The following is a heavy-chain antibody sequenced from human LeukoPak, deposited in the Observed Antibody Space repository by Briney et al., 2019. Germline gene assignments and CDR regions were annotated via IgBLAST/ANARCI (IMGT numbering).Heavy chain of an antibody. CDR2: INPNSGGT. CDR3: ARGPETTVSYYYYYYGMDV. J-gene: IGHJ6*02. D-gene: IGHD4-17*01. Sequence: ASVKVSCKASGYTFTGCYMHWVRQAPGQGLEWMGWINPNSGGTNYAQKFQGRVTMTRDTSISTAYMELSRLRSDDTAVYYCARGPETTVSYYYYYYGMDVWGQGTTVTVSS. CDR1: GYTFTGCY. V-gene: IGHV1-2*02.